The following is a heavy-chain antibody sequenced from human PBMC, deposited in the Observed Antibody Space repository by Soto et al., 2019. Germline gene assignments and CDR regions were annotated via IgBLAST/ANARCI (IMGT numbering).Heavy chain of an antibody. CDR1: GGTFSSYA. Sequence: QVQLVQSGAEVKKPGSSVKVSCKASGGTFSSYAISWVRQAPGQGLEWMGGIIPIFGTANYAQKFQGRVTITADESTSTADMELSSLRSEDTAVYYCARGVGGVAATPSWFDPWGQGTLVTVSS. D-gene: IGHD2-15*01. J-gene: IGHJ5*02. CDR3: ARGVGGVAATPSWFDP. CDR2: IIPIFGTA. V-gene: IGHV1-69*01.